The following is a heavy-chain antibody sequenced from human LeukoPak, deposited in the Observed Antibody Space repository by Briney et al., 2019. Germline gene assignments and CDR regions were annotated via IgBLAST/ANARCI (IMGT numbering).Heavy chain of an antibody. D-gene: IGHD1-26*01. V-gene: IGHV4-59*01. CDR2: IYYSGST. CDR1: GGSISTYY. CDR3: ARGSVGASTDYYYYYMDV. J-gene: IGHJ6*03. Sequence: SETLSPTCTVSGGSISTYYWSWIRQPPGKGLEWIGYIYYSGSTNYNPSLKSRVTISVDTSKNQFSLRLSSVTAADTAVYYCARGSVGASTDYYYYYMDVWGKGTTVTVSS.